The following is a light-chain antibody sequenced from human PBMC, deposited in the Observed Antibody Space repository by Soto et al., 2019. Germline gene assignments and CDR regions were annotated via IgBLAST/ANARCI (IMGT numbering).Light chain of an antibody. CDR3: SSYTSITVLVL. V-gene: IGLV2-14*03. Sequence: QSVLTQPASVSGSPGQSITISCTGTSSDVGGYDYVSWFQHHPGKAPKLIIYDVSNRPSGVSNRFSGSKSGNTASLTISGLQDEDEADYYCSSYTSITVLVLFGGGTKLTVL. J-gene: IGLJ2*01. CDR2: DVS. CDR1: SSDVGGYDY.